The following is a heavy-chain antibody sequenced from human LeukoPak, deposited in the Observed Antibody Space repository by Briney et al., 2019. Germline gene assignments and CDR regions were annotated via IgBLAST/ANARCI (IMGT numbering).Heavy chain of an antibody. Sequence: SVKVSCKASGGSFSSYAISWVRQAPGQWLEWMGWIIPIFGTANYAQKFQGRVTITADESTSTAYMELSSLRSEDTAVYYCARDYDDDYSNFNWFDPWGQGTLVTVSS. CDR1: GGSFSSYA. CDR2: IIPIFGTA. J-gene: IGHJ5*02. D-gene: IGHD4-11*01. V-gene: IGHV1-69*13. CDR3: ARDYDDDYSNFNWFDP.